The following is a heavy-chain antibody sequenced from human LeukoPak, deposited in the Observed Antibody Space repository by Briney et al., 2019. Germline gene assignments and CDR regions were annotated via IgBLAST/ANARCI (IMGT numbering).Heavy chain of an antibody. J-gene: IGHJ1*01. Sequence: PSETLSLTCSVSGGSISNYYWSWIRQPPGKGLEWIGYINYSGSTSYKSSLKSRVTISVDTSKNQFSLKLSSVTAADTAVYYCASRDAYHSEHWGQGTLVTVSS. D-gene: IGHD5-24*01. CDR2: INYSGST. V-gene: IGHV4-59*01. CDR3: ASRDAYHSEH. CDR1: GGSISNYY.